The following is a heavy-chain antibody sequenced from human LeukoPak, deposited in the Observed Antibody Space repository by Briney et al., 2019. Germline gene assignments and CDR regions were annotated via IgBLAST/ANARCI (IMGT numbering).Heavy chain of an antibody. D-gene: IGHD2/OR15-2a*01. J-gene: IGHJ5*02. V-gene: IGHV4-59*12. CDR2: IYYSGST. CDR3: ARGNRNFRWFDP. Sequence: SETLSLTCTVSGGSISSYYWSWIRQPPGKGLEWIGYIYYSGSTNYNPSLESRVTISVDTSKNQFSLKLSSVTAADTAVYYCARGNRNFRWFDPWGQGTLVTVSS. CDR1: GGSISSYY.